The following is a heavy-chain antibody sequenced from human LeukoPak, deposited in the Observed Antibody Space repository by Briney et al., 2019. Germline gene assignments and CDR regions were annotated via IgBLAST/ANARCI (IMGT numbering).Heavy chain of an antibody. V-gene: IGHV1-69*13. CDR1: GGTFSSYA. CDR3: ARGDIVVVPAAMLNYYYYGMDV. CDR2: IIPIFGTA. Sequence: SVKVSCKASGGTFSSYAISWVRQAPGQGLEWMGGIIPIFGTANYAQKFQGRVTITADESTSTAYMELSSLRSEDTAVYYCARGDIVVVPAAMLNYYYYGMDVWGQGTTVTVSS. J-gene: IGHJ6*02. D-gene: IGHD2-2*01.